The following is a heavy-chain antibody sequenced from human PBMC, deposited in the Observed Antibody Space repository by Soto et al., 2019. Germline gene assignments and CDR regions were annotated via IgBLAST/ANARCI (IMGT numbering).Heavy chain of an antibody. CDR2: IYWDKST. Sequence: SGPTLVNPTQTLTLTCTFSGFSLSTSGVGVGWIRQAPGKALEWLGLIYWDKSTRYRPSLQSRLTITKDTSKNQVVLTMTNMDPVDTATYYCVHRRGFGELLFRSWGQGALVTLPS. CDR1: GFSLSTSGVG. D-gene: IGHD3-10*01. J-gene: IGHJ5*02. V-gene: IGHV2-5*02. CDR3: VHRRGFGELLFRS.